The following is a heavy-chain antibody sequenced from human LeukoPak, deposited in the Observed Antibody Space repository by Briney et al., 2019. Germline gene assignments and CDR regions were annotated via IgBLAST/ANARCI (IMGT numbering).Heavy chain of an antibody. CDR3: ARDNNYYDSSEENWFDP. J-gene: IGHJ5*02. D-gene: IGHD3-22*01. Sequence: ASVKVSCKASGYTFTSYGISWVRQAPGQGLEWMGWISAYNGNTNYAQKLQGRVTMTTDTSTSTAYMELRSLRSDDTAVYYCARDNNYYDSSEENWFDPWGQGTLVTVSS. CDR1: GYTFTSYG. V-gene: IGHV1-18*01. CDR2: ISAYNGNT.